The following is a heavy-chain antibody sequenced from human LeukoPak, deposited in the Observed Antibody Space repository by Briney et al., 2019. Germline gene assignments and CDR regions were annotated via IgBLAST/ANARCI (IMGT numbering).Heavy chain of an antibody. V-gene: IGHV1/OR15-1*01. Sequence: ASVKVSCKASGYIFTDYYMHWVRQAPGQELGWMGRINPNSGGTNYAQKFQGRVTMTRDTSISTAYTELSSLRSEDTATYYCANPGIAEAGTGYWGQGTLVTVSS. CDR3: ANPGIAEAGTGY. CDR2: INPNSGGT. D-gene: IGHD6-19*01. J-gene: IGHJ4*02. CDR1: GYIFTDYY.